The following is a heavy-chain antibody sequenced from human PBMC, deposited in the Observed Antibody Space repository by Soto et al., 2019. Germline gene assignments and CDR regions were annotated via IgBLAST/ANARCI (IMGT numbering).Heavy chain of an antibody. CDR2: INAANGNA. V-gene: IGHV1-3*01. J-gene: IGHJ1*01. CDR1: GYTFTTSP. CDR3: ATPSPLCAGDGGGCEFQH. Sequence: QVQLVQSGAEVKKPGASVKASCKASGYTFTTSPIHWVRQAPGQRLEWMGWINAANGNAKYSQKFQGRVTITRDTPASTAYMELSGLRSEDTAVYYCATPSPLCAGDGGGCEFQHWGQGTLVTVSS. D-gene: IGHD2-15*01.